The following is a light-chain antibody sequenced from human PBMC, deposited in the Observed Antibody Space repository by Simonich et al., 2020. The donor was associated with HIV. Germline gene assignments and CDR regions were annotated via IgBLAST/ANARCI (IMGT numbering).Light chain of an antibody. Sequence: DIVLTQSPATLSLSPGERATLSCGASQSVRRSYFAWYLQKPGLAPRLLIYDASSRSTGIPDRCRGSGSGTDCTLTISRMQSGDFALYYCQQYNGWPQTFGGGTKLENK. CDR3: QQYNGWPQT. CDR1: QSVRRSY. V-gene: IGKV3D-20*01. J-gene: IGKJ4*01. CDR2: DAS.